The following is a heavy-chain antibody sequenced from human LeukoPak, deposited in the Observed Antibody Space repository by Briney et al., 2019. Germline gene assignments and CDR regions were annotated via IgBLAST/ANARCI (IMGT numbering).Heavy chain of an antibody. D-gene: IGHD4-17*01. J-gene: IGHJ4*02. CDR3: AKAYYGDYDRLSFDY. CDR1: GFTFDDYA. V-gene: IGHV3-9*01. CDR2: ISWNSGSI. Sequence: GRSLRLSCAASGFTFDDYAMHWVRQAPGKGLEWVSGISWNSGSIGYADSVKGRFTISRDNAKNSLYLQMNSLRAEDTALYYCAKAYYGDYDRLSFDYWGQGTLATVSS.